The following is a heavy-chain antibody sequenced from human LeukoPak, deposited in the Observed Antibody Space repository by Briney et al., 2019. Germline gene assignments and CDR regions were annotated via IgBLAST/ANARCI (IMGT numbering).Heavy chain of an antibody. CDR2: MNANSGNT. CDR3: ARSGGNALGGAFDI. V-gene: IGHV1-8*01. CDR1: GYTFTSYD. Sequence: GASVKVSCKASGYTFTSYDVNWGRQGTGQGLEWVGGMNANSGNTGYAQKFQGRVTITRNTSITTAYMDLSSLRSEDTAVYYCARSGGNALGGAFDIWGQGTMVTVSS. D-gene: IGHD4-23*01. J-gene: IGHJ3*02.